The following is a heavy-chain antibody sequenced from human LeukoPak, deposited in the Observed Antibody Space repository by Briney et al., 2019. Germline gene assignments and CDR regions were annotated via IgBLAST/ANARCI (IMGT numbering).Heavy chain of an antibody. CDR3: ARGARGQLVSRRVYYIDY. CDR1: GGSISSYY. J-gene: IGHJ4*02. CDR2: IYTSGST. Sequence: PSETLSLTCTVSGGSISSYYWSWIRQPPGKGLEWIGYIYTSGSTNYNPSLKSRVTISVDTSKNQFSLKLSSVTAADTAVYYCARGARGQLVSRRVYYIDYWGQGTLVTVSS. D-gene: IGHD6-6*01. V-gene: IGHV4-4*09.